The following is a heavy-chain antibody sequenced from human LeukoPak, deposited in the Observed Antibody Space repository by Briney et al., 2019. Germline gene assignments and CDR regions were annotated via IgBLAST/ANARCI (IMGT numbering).Heavy chain of an antibody. CDR1: GGSIGSGGYY. CDR3: AREDYYDGSGIDY. Sequence: SQTLSLTCTVSGGSIGSGGYYWTWIRQQPGKGLEWIGYIYYNGETDYNPPLKSRVTISVDTSRNHFSLRLSSVTAADTAVYYCAREDYYDGSGIDYWGQGTLVTVSS. D-gene: IGHD3-22*01. J-gene: IGHJ4*02. V-gene: IGHV4-31*03. CDR2: IYYNGET.